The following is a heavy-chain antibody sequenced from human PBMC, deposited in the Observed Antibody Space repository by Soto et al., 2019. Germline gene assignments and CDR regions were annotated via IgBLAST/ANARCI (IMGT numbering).Heavy chain of an antibody. CDR1: GYTFTSYG. Sequence: ASVKVSCKASGYTFTSYGISWVRQAPGQGLEWMGWISAYNGNTNYAQKLQGRVTMTTDTSTSTAYMELRSLRSDDPAVYYCARDSGYDFSCGYFRLPGVSNYGMDVWGQGTTVTVSS. D-gene: IGHD3-3*01. CDR2: ISAYNGNT. V-gene: IGHV1-18*04. J-gene: IGHJ6*02. CDR3: ARDSGYDFSCGYFRLPGVSNYGMDV.